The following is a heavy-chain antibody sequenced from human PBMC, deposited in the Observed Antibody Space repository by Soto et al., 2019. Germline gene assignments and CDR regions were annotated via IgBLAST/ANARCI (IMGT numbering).Heavy chain of an antibody. V-gene: IGHV3-33*01. D-gene: IGHD3-9*01. CDR3: ARDPRRYFDWPLNGMDV. Sequence: QAGGSLRLSCAASGFTFSSYGMHWVRQAPGKGLEWVAVIWYDGSNKYYADSVKGRFTISRDNSKNTLYLQMNSLRAEDTAVYYCARDPRRYFDWPLNGMDVWGQGTTVTVSS. J-gene: IGHJ6*02. CDR2: IWYDGSNK. CDR1: GFTFSSYG.